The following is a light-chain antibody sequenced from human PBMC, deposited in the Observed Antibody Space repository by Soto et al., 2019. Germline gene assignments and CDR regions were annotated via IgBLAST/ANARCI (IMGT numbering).Light chain of an antibody. CDR1: SSNIGAGQD. V-gene: IGLV1-40*01. CDR3: QSYGTSLSGLYV. J-gene: IGLJ1*01. CDR2: DSN. Sequence: QSVLTQPPSVSGAPGQRVTISWTGTSSNIGAGQDVHWYRQLPGAAPKFLISDSNNRASGVPDRFSVSKSGASASLAITGLRAEDEGDYFCQSYGTSLSGLYVFGTGTKVT.